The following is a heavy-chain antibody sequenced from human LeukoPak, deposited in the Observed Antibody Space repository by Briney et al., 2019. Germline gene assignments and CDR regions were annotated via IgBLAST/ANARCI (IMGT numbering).Heavy chain of an antibody. CDR2: ISSSSSYI. CDR1: GFTFSSYS. V-gene: IGHV3-21*01. CDR3: ARNAYYYGSGSSTTDY. Sequence: WGSLRLSCAASGFTFSSYSMNWVRQAPGKGLEWVSSISSSSSYIYYADSVKGRFTISRDNAKNSLYLQMNSLRAEDTAVYYCARNAYYYGSGSSTTDYWGQGTLVTVSS. D-gene: IGHD3-10*01. J-gene: IGHJ4*02.